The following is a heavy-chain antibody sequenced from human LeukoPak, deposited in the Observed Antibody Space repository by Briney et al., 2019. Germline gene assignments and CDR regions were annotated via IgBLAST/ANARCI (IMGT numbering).Heavy chain of an antibody. V-gene: IGHV1-69*04. J-gene: IGHJ4*02. CDR1: GGTFSSYA. CDR2: IIPILGIA. D-gene: IGHD6-19*01. Sequence: GASVKVSCKASGGTFSSYAISWVRQAPGQGLEWMGRIIPILGIANYAQKFQGRVTITADKSTSTAYMELSSLRSEDTAVYYCARDKAVAGTGYFDYWGQGTLVTVSS. CDR3: ARDKAVAGTGYFDY.